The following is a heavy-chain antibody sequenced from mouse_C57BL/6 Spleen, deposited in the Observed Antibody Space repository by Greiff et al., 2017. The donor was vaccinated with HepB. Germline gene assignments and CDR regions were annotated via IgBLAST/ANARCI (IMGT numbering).Heavy chain of an antibody. CDR2: IHPNSGST. CDR1: GYTFTSYW. Sequence: QVQLQQPGAELVKPGASVKLSCKASGYTFTSYWMHWVKQRPGQGLEWIGMIHPNSGSTNYNEKFKSKATLTVDKSSSTAYMQLSSLTSEDSAVYYCARGRQLRRPVYFDYWGQGTTLTVSS. V-gene: IGHV1-64*01. J-gene: IGHJ2*01. D-gene: IGHD3-2*02. CDR3: ARGRQLRRPVYFDY.